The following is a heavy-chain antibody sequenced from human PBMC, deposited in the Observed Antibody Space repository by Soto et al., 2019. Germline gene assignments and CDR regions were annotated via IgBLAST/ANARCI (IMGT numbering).Heavy chain of an antibody. CDR2: IHPSGQPI. Sequence: EVQLVESGGGLIQPGGALRLSCSASGFTFSSSEMYWVRQAPGKGLEWVSYIHPSGQPIFYADSVKGRFTISRDNAKNSLYLQMSILGAEDSAVYYCARRASRWGQGTMVTVSS. V-gene: IGHV3-48*03. D-gene: IGHD1-26*01. CDR3: ARRASR. J-gene: IGHJ3*01. CDR1: GFTFSSSE.